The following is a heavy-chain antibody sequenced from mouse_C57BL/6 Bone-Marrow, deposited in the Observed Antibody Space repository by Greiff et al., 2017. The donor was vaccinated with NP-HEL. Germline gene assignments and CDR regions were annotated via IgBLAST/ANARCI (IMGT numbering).Heavy chain of an antibody. CDR3: ARLGDGYPAWFAY. Sequence: VQLQQSGPELVKPGASVKMSCKASGYTFTDYNMHWVKQSHGKSLEWIGYINPNNGGTSYNQKFKGKATLTVNKSSSTAYMELRSLTSEDSAVYYCARLGDGYPAWFAYWGQGTLVTVSA. V-gene: IGHV1-22*01. D-gene: IGHD2-3*01. J-gene: IGHJ3*01. CDR2: INPNNGGT. CDR1: GYTFTDYN.